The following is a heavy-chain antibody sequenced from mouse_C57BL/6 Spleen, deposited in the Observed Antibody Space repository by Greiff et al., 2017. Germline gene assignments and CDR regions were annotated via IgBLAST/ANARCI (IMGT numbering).Heavy chain of an antibody. J-gene: IGHJ1*03. Sequence: VQLQQSGAELMKPGASVKLSCKATGYTFTGFWIEWVKQRPGHGLEWIGELLPGSGSTNYNEKFKGKATFTADTSSNTAYMQLSSLTTEDSAIYDCARPSSGYVGGYSDVWGTGTTVTVSS. CDR3: ARPSSGYVGGYSDV. V-gene: IGHV1-9*01. CDR2: LLPGSGST. CDR1: GYTFTGFW. D-gene: IGHD3-2*02.